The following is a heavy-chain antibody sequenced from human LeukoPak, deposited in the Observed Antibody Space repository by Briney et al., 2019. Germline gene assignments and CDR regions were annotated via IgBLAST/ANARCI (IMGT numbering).Heavy chain of an antibody. CDR1: SGPIGTYY. Sequence: SETLSLTCSVSSGPIGTYYWAWIRQTPGKGLEWIGYISYSGSTKYNPSLTRRITISLDTSKNQFSLELRSMTAADTAMYYCARQAGSFTTFDFWGQGTLVTVSS. CDR3: ARQAGSFTTFDF. CDR2: ISYSGST. J-gene: IGHJ4*02. V-gene: IGHV4-59*08. D-gene: IGHD1-26*01.